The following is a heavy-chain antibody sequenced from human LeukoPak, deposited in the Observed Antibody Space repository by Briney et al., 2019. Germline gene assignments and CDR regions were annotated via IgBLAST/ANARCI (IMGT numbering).Heavy chain of an antibody. D-gene: IGHD3-10*01. CDR3: ARDGIVWFGELRFDY. Sequence: GGSLRLSCAASGFTLSSYLMHWVRQAPGKGLVWVSRINSDGSSTSYADSVKGRFTISRDNAKNTLYLQMNSLRAEDTAVYYCARDGIVWFGELRFDYWGQGTLVTVSS. CDR2: INSDGSST. J-gene: IGHJ4*02. V-gene: IGHV3-74*01. CDR1: GFTLSSYL.